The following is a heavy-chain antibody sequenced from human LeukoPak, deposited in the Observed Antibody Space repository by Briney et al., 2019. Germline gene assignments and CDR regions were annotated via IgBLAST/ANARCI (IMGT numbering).Heavy chain of an antibody. CDR2: ISSSGSTI. D-gene: IGHD3-10*01. Sequence: GGSLRLSCAASGFTFSDYYMSWIRQAPGKGLEWASYISSSGSTIYYADSVKGRFTISRDNAKNSLYLQMNSLRAEDTAVYYCARDLDYYGSGSYYFYWGQGTLVTVSS. CDR3: ARDLDYYGSGSYYFY. J-gene: IGHJ4*02. V-gene: IGHV3-11*01. CDR1: GFTFSDYY.